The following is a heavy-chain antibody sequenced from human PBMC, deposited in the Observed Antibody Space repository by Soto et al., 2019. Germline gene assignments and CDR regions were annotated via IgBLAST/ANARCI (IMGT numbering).Heavy chain of an antibody. CDR2: INPSGGST. V-gene: IGHV1-46*01. CDR1: GYTFTSYY. J-gene: IGHJ4*02. Sequence: VALVKVSCKASGYTFTSYYMHWVRQAPGQGLEWMGIINPSGGSTSYAQKFQGRVTMTRDTSTSTVYMELSSLRSEDTAVYYCARSGYCSGGRCYSSGFDYWGQGTLVTVSS. CDR3: ARSGYCSGGRCYSSGFDY. D-gene: IGHD2-15*01.